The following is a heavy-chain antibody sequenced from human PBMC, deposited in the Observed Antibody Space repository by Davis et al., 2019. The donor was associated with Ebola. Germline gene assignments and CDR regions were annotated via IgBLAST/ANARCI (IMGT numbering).Heavy chain of an antibody. Sequence: GGSLRLSCTDSVITFSSYAMTWVRQAPGKGLEWVSVIYSGGSTYYADSVKGRFTISRDNSKNTLYLQMNSLRDEDTAVYYCARESYDSSGYYYGLAFDIWGQGTMVTVSS. CDR1: VITFSSYA. CDR3: ARESYDSSGYYYGLAFDI. V-gene: IGHV3-66*01. J-gene: IGHJ3*02. CDR2: IYSGGST. D-gene: IGHD3-22*01.